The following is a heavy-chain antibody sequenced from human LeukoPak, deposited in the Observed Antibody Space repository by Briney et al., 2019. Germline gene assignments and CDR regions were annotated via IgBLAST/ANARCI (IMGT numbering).Heavy chain of an antibody. CDR3: ARDRVEMATDAFDI. D-gene: IGHD5-24*01. Sequence: SETLSLTCTVSGGSISSGSYYWSWIRQPAGKGLEWIGRIYTSGSTNYNPSLKSRVTISVDTSKNQFSLKLSSVTADTAVYYCARDRVEMATDAFDIWGQGTMVTVSS. CDR1: GGSISSGSYY. CDR2: IYTSGST. J-gene: IGHJ3*02. V-gene: IGHV4-61*02.